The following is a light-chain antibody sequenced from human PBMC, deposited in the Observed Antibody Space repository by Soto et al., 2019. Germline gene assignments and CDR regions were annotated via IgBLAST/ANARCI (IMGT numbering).Light chain of an antibody. CDR2: AAS. CDR3: QQYDNWPPWT. J-gene: IGKJ1*01. Sequence: EIVMTQSPATLSVSPGERATLSCRATESVSSNLAWYQQKPGQAPRLLIYAASTRATGIPARFSGSGSGTEFTLTISSLRPEDVAVYYCQQYDNWPPWTFGQGTKVEVK. V-gene: IGKV3-15*01. CDR1: ESVSSN.